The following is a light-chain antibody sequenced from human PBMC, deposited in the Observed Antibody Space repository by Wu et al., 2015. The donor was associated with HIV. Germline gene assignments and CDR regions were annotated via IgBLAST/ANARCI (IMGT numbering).Light chain of an antibody. CDR2: AAS. Sequence: DIQMTQSPSSLSASVGDRVTITCRASQSITSYLNWYQHKPGKAPKLLIYAASSLQSGVPSRFSGSGSGTDFTLTISSLQPEDFAAYYCQQSYNNPYSFGQGTKLEIK. CDR1: QSITSY. CDR3: QQSYNNPYS. V-gene: IGKV1-39*01. J-gene: IGKJ2*03.